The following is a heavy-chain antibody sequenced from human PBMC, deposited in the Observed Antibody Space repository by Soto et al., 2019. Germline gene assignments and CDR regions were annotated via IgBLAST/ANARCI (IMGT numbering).Heavy chain of an antibody. V-gene: IGHV4-39*01. CDR3: ATTKGYPFSNWFDP. CDR2: IYYSGST. CDR1: GGSISSSSYY. D-gene: IGHD5-12*01. J-gene: IGHJ5*02. Sequence: SETLSLTCTVSGGSISSSSYYWGWIRQPPGKGLEWIGSIYYSGSTYYNPSLKSRVTISVDTSKNQFSLKLSSVTAADTAVYYCATTKGYPFSNWFDPWGQGTLVTVS.